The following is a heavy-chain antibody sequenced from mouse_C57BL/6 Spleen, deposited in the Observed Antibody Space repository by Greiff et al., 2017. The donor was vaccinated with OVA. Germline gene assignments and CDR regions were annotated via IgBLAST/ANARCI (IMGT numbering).Heavy chain of an antibody. Sequence: LVESGPELVKPGASVKISCKASGYSFTGYYMNWVKQSPEKSLEWIGEINPSTGGTTYNQKFTAKATLTVDKSSSTAYMQLKSLTSEDSSVDYGARGTTVVGLDYFDYWGQGTTLTVSS. D-gene: IGHD1-1*01. CDR1: GYSFTGYY. CDR2: INPSTGGT. CDR3: ARGTTVVGLDYFDY. J-gene: IGHJ2*01. V-gene: IGHV1-42*01.